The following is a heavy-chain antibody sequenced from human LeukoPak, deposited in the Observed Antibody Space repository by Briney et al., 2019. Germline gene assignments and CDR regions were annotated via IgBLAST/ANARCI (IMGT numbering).Heavy chain of an antibody. V-gene: IGHV3-7*01. CDR1: AFTFNNYW. Sequence: GGSLRLSCAASAFTFNNYWMSWVRQAPGKGLEWVANIKGDGSEMNYVDSVKGRFTITRDNAKNSLYLQMNSLRAEDTAVYYCARHDNTASYCLTYWGQGTLVTVSS. J-gene: IGHJ4*02. CDR3: ARHDNTASYCLTY. D-gene: IGHD3-9*01. CDR2: IKGDGSEM.